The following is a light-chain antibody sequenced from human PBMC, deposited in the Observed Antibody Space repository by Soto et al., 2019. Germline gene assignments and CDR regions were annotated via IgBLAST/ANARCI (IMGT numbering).Light chain of an antibody. V-gene: IGKV1-9*01. CDR1: QGISSY. CDR2: AAS. CDR3: QQLNSYPLT. Sequence: DIQLTQSPSFLSASVGDRVTITCRASQGISSYLAWYQQKPGKAPKLLIYAASTLQSGVPSRFSGSGSVTEFTLAISSLQPDDFATYYCQQLNSYPLTFGGGTKVDIK. J-gene: IGKJ4*01.